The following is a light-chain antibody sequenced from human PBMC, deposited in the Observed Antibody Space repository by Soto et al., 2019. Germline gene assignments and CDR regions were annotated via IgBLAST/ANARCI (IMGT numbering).Light chain of an antibody. CDR3: QQYDNLPFT. V-gene: IGKV1-33*01. J-gene: IGKJ4*01. Sequence: DIPMTQSPSSLSASVGDRVTITCQASQDISNYLNWYQQKAGKAPKLLIYDASNLETGVPSRFSGSGSGTDFTFTISSLQPEDIATYYCQQYDNLPFTFGGGTKVEIK. CDR1: QDISNY. CDR2: DAS.